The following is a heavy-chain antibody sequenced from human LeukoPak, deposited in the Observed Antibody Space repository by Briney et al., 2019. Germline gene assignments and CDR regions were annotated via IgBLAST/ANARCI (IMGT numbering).Heavy chain of an antibody. CDR3: ARNHVAIQWFGEGGFDP. CDR2: FNPDNGGT. CDR1: GYAFTDYY. J-gene: IGHJ5*02. V-gene: IGHV1-2*02. D-gene: IGHD3-10*01. Sequence: GASVKVSCKASGYAFTDYYVHWVRPAPGQGLEWMGWFNPDNGGTNSVQKFQGRVTMTGDTSMRTVYMELTRLRYDDTAVYYCARNHVAIQWFGEGGFDPWGQGTLVTVSS.